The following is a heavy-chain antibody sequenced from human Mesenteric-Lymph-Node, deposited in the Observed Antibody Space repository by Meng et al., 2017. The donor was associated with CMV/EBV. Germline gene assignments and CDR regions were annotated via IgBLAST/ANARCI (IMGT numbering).Heavy chain of an antibody. CDR2: ISRSGTTM. CDR1: GFTFSGYE. CDR3: ARISRASGTGMDV. V-gene: IGHV3-48*03. D-gene: IGHD1-26*01. J-gene: IGHJ6*02. Sequence: GGSLRLSCAASGFTFSGYEMNWVRQAPGKGLEWVSYISRSGTTMYYADSVKGRFTISRDNAKNSLYLQMNSLRAEDTAVYYCARISRASGTGMDVWGQGTTVTVSS.